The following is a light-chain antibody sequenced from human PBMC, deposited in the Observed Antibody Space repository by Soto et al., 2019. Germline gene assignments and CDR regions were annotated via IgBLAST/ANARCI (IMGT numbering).Light chain of an antibody. CDR2: KAS. J-gene: IGKJ1*01. V-gene: IGKV1-5*03. Sequence: DIQMTQSPSTLSASVGDRVTITCRASQSFSSWLAWYQQKPGKAPNLLIYKASTLESGVPSRFSGSGSGTEFTLTISSLQPDDFATYYCQQYNNYPWTFGQGTKVEIK. CDR1: QSFSSW. CDR3: QQYNNYPWT.